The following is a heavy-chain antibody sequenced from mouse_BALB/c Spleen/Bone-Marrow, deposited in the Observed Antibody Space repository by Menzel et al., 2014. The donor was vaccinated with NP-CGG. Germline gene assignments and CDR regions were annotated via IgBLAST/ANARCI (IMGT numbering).Heavy chain of an antibody. V-gene: IGHV1-80*01. CDR1: GYTFSSYW. CDR2: IYPGDGDT. CDR3: ARRAIAYAFDY. J-gene: IGHJ4*01. Sequence: QVQLQQSGAELVRPGSSVKISCKASGYTFSSYWMNWVKQRPGQGLEWIGQIYPGDGDTNYNENFRGKATLTADTSSSTAYMQLSSLTSADSAVYFCARRAIAYAFDYWGQGTPVTVSS.